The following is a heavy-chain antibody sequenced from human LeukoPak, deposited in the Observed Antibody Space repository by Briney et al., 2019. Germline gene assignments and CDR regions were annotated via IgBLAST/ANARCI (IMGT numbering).Heavy chain of an antibody. D-gene: IGHD5-18*01. CDR3: AKVGKGVTAMVHAIFES. Sequence: AGGSLRLSCAASGFTFDDYAMHWVRQAPGKGLEWVSGISWNSVSIDYAASVKGRFTISRDNAKSSLFLQMNSLRTDDTAFYYCAKVGKGVTAMVHAIFESWGLGTLVTVSS. J-gene: IGHJ4*02. V-gene: IGHV3-9*01. CDR2: ISWNSVSI. CDR1: GFTFDDYA.